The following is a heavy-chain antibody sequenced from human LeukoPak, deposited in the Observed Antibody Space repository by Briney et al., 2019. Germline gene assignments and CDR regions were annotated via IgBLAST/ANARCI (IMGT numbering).Heavy chain of an antibody. J-gene: IGHJ3*02. CDR2: INPSGGST. Sequence: ASVKVSCKASGYTLTSYYMHWVRQAPGQGLEWMGIINPSGGSTSYAQKFQGRVTMTRDTSTSTVYMELSSLRSEDTAVYYCASDYGGKDDAFDIWGQGTMVTVSS. V-gene: IGHV1-46*01. CDR1: GYTLTSYY. CDR3: ASDYGGKDDAFDI. D-gene: IGHD4-23*01.